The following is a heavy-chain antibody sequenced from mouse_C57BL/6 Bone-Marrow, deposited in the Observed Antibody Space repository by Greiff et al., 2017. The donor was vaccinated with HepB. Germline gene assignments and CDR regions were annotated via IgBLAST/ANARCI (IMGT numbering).Heavy chain of an antibody. CDR2: ISSGGDYI. V-gene: IGHV5-9-1*02. CDR3: TRDGITTVVPNYFDY. Sequence: EVNVVESGEGLVKPGGSLKLSCAASGFTFSSYAMSWVRQTPEKRLEWVAYISSGGDYIYYADTVKGRFTISRDNARNTLYLQMSSLKSEDTAMYYCTRDGITTVVPNYFDYWGQGTTLTVSS. D-gene: IGHD1-1*01. CDR1: GFTFSSYA. J-gene: IGHJ2*01.